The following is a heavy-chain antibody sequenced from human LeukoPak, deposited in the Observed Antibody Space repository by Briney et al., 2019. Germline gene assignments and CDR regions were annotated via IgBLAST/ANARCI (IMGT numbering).Heavy chain of an antibody. V-gene: IGHV3-21*01. CDR3: ARDSPSTWIVVAPLGNAFDI. J-gene: IGHJ3*02. Sequence: GGSLRLSCAASGFTFSSYSMNWVRQAPGKGLEWVSSISSSSSDIYYADSVKGRFTISRDNAKNSLYLQMNSLRAEDTAVYYCARDSPSTWIVVAPLGNAFDIWGQGTMVTVSS. CDR1: GFTFSSYS. D-gene: IGHD3-22*01. CDR2: ISSSSSDI.